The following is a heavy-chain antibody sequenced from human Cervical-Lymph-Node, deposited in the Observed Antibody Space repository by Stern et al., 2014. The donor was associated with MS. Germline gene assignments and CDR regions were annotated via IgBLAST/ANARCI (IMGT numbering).Heavy chain of an antibody. CDR1: GYNFTSYW. J-gene: IGHJ4*02. CDR3: ARRLCSGGSCYPDY. D-gene: IGHD2-15*01. CDR2: IYPGDSET. V-gene: IGHV5-51*01. Sequence: VQLVQSGAEVKKPGESLKISCKGSGYNFTSYWIGWVRQMPGKGLEWMGGIYPGDSETRSTPSSQGQVTISADKSISTAYLQWSSLKASDTAMYYCARRLCSGGSCYPDYWGQGTLVTVSS.